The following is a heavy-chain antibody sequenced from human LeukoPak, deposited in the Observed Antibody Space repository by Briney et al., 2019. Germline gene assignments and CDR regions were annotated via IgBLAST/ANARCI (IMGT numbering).Heavy chain of an antibody. Sequence: ASVKVSCKASGYTFTAYYMHWVRQAPGQGLEWMGWINPDSGDTNYEQKFQGRVTMTRDTSISTAYMELSRLRSDDTAVYYCAGTPNGSGRYYKSAYWGQGTLVTVSS. D-gene: IGHD3-10*01. V-gene: IGHV1-2*02. J-gene: IGHJ4*02. CDR1: GYTFTAYY. CDR3: AGTPNGSGRYYKSAY. CDR2: INPDSGDT.